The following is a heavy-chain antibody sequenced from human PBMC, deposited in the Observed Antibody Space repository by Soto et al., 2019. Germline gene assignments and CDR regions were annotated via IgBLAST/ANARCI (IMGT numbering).Heavy chain of an antibody. Sequence: ASVKVSCKASGGTFSSYAISWVLQAPGQGLEWMGGIIPIFGTANYAQKFQGRVTITADESTSTAYMELSSLRSDDTAVYYCYDSSGYYHQPDAFDIWGQGTMVTVSS. D-gene: IGHD3-22*01. CDR2: IIPIFGTA. CDR1: GGTFSSYA. V-gene: IGHV1-69*13. J-gene: IGHJ3*02. CDR3: YDSSGYYHQPDAFDI.